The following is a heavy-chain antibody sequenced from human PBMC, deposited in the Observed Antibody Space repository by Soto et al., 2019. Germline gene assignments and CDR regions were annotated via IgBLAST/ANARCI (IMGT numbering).Heavy chain of an antibody. CDR2: ISYDGSNK. CDR1: GFTFSSYG. V-gene: IGHV3-30*18. Sequence: GGSLRLSCAASGFTFSSYGMHWVRQAPCKGLEWVAVISYDGSNKYYADSVKGRFTISRDNSKNTLYLQMNSLRAEDTAVYYCAKIPYYYDSSGSGPKFDYWGQGTLVTVS. D-gene: IGHD3-22*01. CDR3: AKIPYYYDSSGSGPKFDY. J-gene: IGHJ4*02.